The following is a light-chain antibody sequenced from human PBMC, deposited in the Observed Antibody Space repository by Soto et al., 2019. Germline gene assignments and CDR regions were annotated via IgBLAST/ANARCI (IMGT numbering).Light chain of an antibody. CDR3: QSYASSLSGFYV. V-gene: IGLV1-44*01. CDR1: SSNIGSNT. Sequence: QSVLTQPPSASGTPGQRVTISCSGSSSNIGSNTVNWYQQLPGTAPKLLIYSNNQRPSGVPDRFSGSKSGTSASLAISGLQSEDEADYYCQSYASSLSGFYVFGTGTKVTV. CDR2: SNN. J-gene: IGLJ1*01.